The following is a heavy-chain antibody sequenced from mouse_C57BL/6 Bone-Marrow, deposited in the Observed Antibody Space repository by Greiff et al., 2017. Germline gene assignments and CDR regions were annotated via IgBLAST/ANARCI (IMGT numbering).Heavy chain of an antibody. CDR3: ATNYYGSSWYFDV. D-gene: IGHD1-1*01. J-gene: IGHJ1*03. Sequence: VQGVESGPELVKPGASVKISCKASGYAFSSSWMNWVKQRPGKGLEWIGRIYPGDGDTNYNGKFKGKATLTADKSSSTAYMQLSSLTSEDSAVYFCATNYYGSSWYFDVWGTGTTVTVAS. V-gene: IGHV1-82*01. CDR1: GYAFSSSW. CDR2: IYPGDGDT.